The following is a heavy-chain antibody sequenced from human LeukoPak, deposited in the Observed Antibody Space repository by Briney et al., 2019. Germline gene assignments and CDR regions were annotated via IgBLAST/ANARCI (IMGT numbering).Heavy chain of an antibody. Sequence: GGSLRLSCAASGFTFSTYAMSWVRQAPGKGLDWVSGITGSGGGTYYADSVKGRFTISRDNSKNTLYLQMNSLGAEDTAVYYCAKLIVFTPSDFDYWGQGTPVTVSS. CDR2: ITGSGGGT. V-gene: IGHV3-23*01. J-gene: IGHJ4*02. CDR1: GFTFSTYA. D-gene: IGHD3-16*02. CDR3: AKLIVFTPSDFDY.